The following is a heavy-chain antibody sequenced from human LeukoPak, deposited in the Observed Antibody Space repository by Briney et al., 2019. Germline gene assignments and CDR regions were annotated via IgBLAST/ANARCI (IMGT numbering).Heavy chain of an antibody. V-gene: IGHV3-30*02. CDR2: ILYDGSNK. D-gene: IGHD2-15*01. CDR3: AKVPAAIRQVWVDY. J-gene: IGHJ4*02. CDR1: GFTFSSYS. Sequence: PGGSLRLSCAASGFTFSSYSMHWVRHAPGKGLECVSFILYDGSNKYYADSVKGRFTNSRDNSKNTLYLQMNSLRAEDTAVYYCAKVPAAIRQVWVDYWGQGTRDTVSS.